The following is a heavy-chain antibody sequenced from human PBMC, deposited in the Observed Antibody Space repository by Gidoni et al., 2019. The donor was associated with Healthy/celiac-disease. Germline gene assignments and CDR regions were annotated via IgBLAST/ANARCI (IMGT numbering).Heavy chain of an antibody. Sequence: QVQLVESGGGLVQPGGSLRLSCAASGFTFSDYYMSWIRQAPGKGLVWVSYIGSGGSTIYYADSVKGRFTISRDNAKNSLYLQRNSLRAEDTAVYYCAAVGPSDAFDIWGQGTMVTVSS. CDR3: AAVGPSDAFDI. CDR2: IGSGGSTI. V-gene: IGHV3-11*01. CDR1: GFTFSDYY. J-gene: IGHJ3*02. D-gene: IGHD1-26*01.